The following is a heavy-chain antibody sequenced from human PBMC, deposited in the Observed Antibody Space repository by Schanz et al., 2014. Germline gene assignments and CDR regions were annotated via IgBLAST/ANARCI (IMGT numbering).Heavy chain of an antibody. J-gene: IGHJ6*02. Sequence: QVQLQESGPGLVKPSQTLSLTCTVSGGSISSGGYYWSWIRQHPGKGLEWIGYIYYSGSTYYNPTLKSRVTLSVDTSKNQFSLKLSSVTAADTAVYYCARDQGTGYLPILRPAYGMDVWGQGTTVTVSS. V-gene: IGHV4-31*03. D-gene: IGHD3-9*01. CDR3: ARDQGTGYLPILRPAYGMDV. CDR2: IYYSGST. CDR1: GGSISSGGYY.